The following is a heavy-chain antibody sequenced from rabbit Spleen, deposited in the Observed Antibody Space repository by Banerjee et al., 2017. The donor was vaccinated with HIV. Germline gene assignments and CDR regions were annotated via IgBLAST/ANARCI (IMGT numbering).Heavy chain of an antibody. Sequence: QSLEESGGDLVKPEGSLTLTCTASGFTISSSYYMSWVRQAPGKGLEWIACIYAGSSGITYYASWAKGRFTISKTSSTTVTLQMTSLTAADTATYFCAGGDTTVGNANNLWGPGTLVTVS. V-gene: IGHV1S40*01. D-gene: IGHD7-1*01. CDR3: AGGDTTVGNANNL. CDR2: IYAGSSGIT. J-gene: IGHJ6*01. CDR1: GFTISSSYY.